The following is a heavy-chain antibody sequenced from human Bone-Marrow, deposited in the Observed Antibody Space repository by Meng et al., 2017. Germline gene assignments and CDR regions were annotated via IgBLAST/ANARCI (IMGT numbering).Heavy chain of an antibody. D-gene: IGHD3-22*01. CDR2: IDPKSGGT. Sequence: QGQRVQSGAEVKKPGSLVKVSCKASGGTFSSYAISWVRQAPGQGLEWMGGIDPKSGGTNYAQKFQGRVTMTRDTSISTAYMELSRLRSDDTAVYYCARDRGYDSSGYYGYWGQGTLVTVSS. J-gene: IGHJ4*02. CDR3: ARDRGYDSSGYYGY. CDR1: GGTFSSYA. V-gene: IGHV1-2*02.